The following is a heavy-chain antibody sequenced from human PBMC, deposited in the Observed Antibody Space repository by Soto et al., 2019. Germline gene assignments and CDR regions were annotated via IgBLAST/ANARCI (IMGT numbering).Heavy chain of an antibody. CDR2: IIPILGIA. D-gene: IGHD5-12*01. V-gene: IGHV1-69*02. CDR3: AGYSGYDAGDAFDI. CDR1: GGTFSSYT. Sequence: SVKVSCKASGGTFSSYTISCVRQAPGQGLEWMGRIIPILGIANYAQKFQGRVTITADKSTSTAYMELSSLRSEDTAVYYCAGYSGYDAGDAFDIWGQGTMVTVSS. J-gene: IGHJ3*02.